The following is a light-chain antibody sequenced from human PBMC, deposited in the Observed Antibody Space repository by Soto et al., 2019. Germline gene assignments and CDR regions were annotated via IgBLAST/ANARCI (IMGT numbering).Light chain of an antibody. CDR1: QGVTTN. V-gene: IGKV3-15*01. Sequence: VMTQSPAALSVSPGDRATLSCRAGQGVTTNFAWYQQKSGQSPRLVIYDVSIRATGVPARFSGTGSETDFTLTISGLQSEDSAVYFCQQYNNWPFSFGQGTRLEIK. J-gene: IGKJ5*01. CDR3: QQYNNWPFS. CDR2: DVS.